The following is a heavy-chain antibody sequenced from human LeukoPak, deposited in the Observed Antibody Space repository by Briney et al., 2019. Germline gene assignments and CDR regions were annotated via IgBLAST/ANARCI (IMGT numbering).Heavy chain of an antibody. CDR3: ARVRIAVTWNWFDP. J-gene: IGHJ5*02. CDR1: GRSFSGYY. CDR2: INHSGST. Sequence: PSETLSDTCAVYGRSFSGYYWSWIRQPPRKGLEWIGEINHSGSTNYNPSLKSRVTISVDTSKNQFSLKLSSVTAADTAVYYCARVRIAVTWNWFDPWGQGTLVTVSS. D-gene: IGHD2-21*01. V-gene: IGHV4-34*01.